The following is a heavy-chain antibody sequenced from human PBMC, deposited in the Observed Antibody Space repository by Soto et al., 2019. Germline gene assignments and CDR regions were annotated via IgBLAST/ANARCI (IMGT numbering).Heavy chain of an antibody. J-gene: IGHJ4*02. CDR2: IKSKTDGGTT. D-gene: IGHD3-3*01. CDR1: GFTFSNAW. Sequence: EVQLVESGGGLVKPGGSLRLSCAASGFTFSNAWMNWVRQAPGKGLEWVGRIKSKTDGGTTDYAAPVKGRFTISREDSKNTLYLQMNSLKTEDTAVYYCTTGRLEWLLGVDYWGQGTLVTVSS. V-gene: IGHV3-15*07. CDR3: TTGRLEWLLGVDY.